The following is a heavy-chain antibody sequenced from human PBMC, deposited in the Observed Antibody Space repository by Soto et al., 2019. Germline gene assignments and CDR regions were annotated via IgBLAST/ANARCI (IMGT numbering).Heavy chain of an antibody. Sequence: QVQLQESGPGLVKPSQTLSLTCTVSGGSXSSXXXXXXXIXQYPGKGLEWIGYIYYSGSTYYNPXXKSRXTXXVDXSXKXXXXXXXXXTAADTAVYYCARDEETAGLGMDVWGQGTTVTVSS. CDR1: GGSXSSXXXX. CDR3: ARDEETAGLGMDV. J-gene: IGHJ6*02. V-gene: IGHV4-31*03. CDR2: IYYSGST.